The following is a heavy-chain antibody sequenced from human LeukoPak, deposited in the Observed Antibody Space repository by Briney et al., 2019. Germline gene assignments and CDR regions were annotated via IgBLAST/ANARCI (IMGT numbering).Heavy chain of an antibody. V-gene: IGHV1-18*01. CDR2: ISAYNGNT. Sequence: GASVKVSCKASGYTFTSYGISWVRQAPGQGLEWMGWISAYNGNTNYAQKLQGRVTMTTDTSTSTAYMELRSLRSDDTAVYYCARDPYDFWSGYFXXXXXGXDVWGXXTXVTVS. D-gene: IGHD3-3*01. CDR3: ARDPYDFWSGYFXXXXXGXDV. J-gene: IGHJ6*02. CDR1: GYTFTSYG.